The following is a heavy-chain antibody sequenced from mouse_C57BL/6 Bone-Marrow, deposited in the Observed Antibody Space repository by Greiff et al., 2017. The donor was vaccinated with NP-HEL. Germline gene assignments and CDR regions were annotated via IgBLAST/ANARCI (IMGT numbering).Heavy chain of an antibody. Sequence: QVQLKESGPELVRPGVSVKISCKGSGYTFTDYAMHWVKQSHAKSLEWIGVISTYYGDASYNQKFKDKATMTVDKSSSTAYMELARLTSEDSAVYYCARLRVSTVVPRRYFDVWGTGTTVTVSS. V-gene: IGHV1-67*01. CDR1: GYTFTDYA. D-gene: IGHD1-1*01. CDR3: ARLRVSTVVPRRYFDV. J-gene: IGHJ1*03. CDR2: ISTYYGDA.